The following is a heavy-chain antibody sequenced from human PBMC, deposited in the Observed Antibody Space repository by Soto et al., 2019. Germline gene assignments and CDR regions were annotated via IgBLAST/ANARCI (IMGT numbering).Heavy chain of an antibody. Sequence: PSETLSLTCTVSGGSLSSYYWSWIRQPPGKGLEWIGYIYYSGSTNYNPSLKSRVTISVDTSKNQFSLKLSSVTAADTAVYYCARARGEESFDYWAQGTLVTVSS. J-gene: IGHJ4*02. D-gene: IGHD2-21*01. CDR3: ARARGEESFDY. CDR1: GGSLSSYY. V-gene: IGHV4-59*01. CDR2: IYYSGST.